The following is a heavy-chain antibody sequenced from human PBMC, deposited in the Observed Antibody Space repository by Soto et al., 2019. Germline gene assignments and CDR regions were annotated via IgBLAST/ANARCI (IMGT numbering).Heavy chain of an antibody. CDR2: IYWDDDK. Sequence: QITLKESGPTLVKPTQTLTLTYTFSGFSLSSTRMAVGWIRQPPGKALEWLALIYWDDDKRYSPFLKSRLTIXXXTXENQVVLTMSNMDPVDTARYYCAHIVVAGLGYYFDYWGQGTLVTVSS. D-gene: IGHD6-19*01. J-gene: IGHJ4*02. V-gene: IGHV2-5*02. CDR1: GFSLSSTRMA. CDR3: AHIVVAGLGYYFDY.